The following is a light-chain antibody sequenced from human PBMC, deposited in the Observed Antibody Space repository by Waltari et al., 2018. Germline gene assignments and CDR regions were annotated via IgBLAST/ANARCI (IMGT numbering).Light chain of an antibody. CDR2: WAS. V-gene: IGKV4-1*01. CDR3: QQSYASPLT. CDR1: QSVLSRSNNKNY. Sequence: DIVMTQSPDSLAVSLGERATINCRSSQSVLSRSNNKNYLAWYQQKPGQPPKMLIYWASTREFGVADRFSGSGSGTDFTLSIDNLQAEDVAVYYCQQSYASPLTFGGGTKVEVK. J-gene: IGKJ4*01.